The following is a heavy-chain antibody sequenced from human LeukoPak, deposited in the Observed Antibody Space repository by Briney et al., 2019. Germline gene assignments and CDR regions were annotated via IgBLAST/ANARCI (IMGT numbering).Heavy chain of an antibody. CDR1: GYTFTSYG. Sequence: VKVSCKASGYTFTSYGISWVRQAPGQGLEWMGWISAYNGNTNYAQKFQGRVTMTTDTSTSTAYMELRSLRSDDTAVYYCATEEYSSSIGSFDIWGQGTMVTVSS. CDR2: ISAYNGNT. V-gene: IGHV1-18*01. J-gene: IGHJ3*02. D-gene: IGHD6-6*01. CDR3: ATEEYSSSIGSFDI.